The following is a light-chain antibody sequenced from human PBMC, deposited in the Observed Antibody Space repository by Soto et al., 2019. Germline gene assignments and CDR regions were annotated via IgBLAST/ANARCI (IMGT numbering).Light chain of an antibody. CDR2: KAS. J-gene: IGKJ1*01. CDR1: QTISSW. V-gene: IGKV1-5*03. Sequence: DIQMTQSPSTLSGSVGDRVTITCRASQTISSWLAWYQQKPGKAPKLLIYKASTLESGVPSRFSGGGSGTEATLTISSLQPDDSANYYCHQYNSKPWTFGQGTKVDIK. CDR3: HQYNSKPWT.